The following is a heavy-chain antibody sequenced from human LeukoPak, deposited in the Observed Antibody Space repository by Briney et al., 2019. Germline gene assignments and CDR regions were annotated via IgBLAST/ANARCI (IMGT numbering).Heavy chain of an antibody. CDR3: ARDTVVIAVAGWRDNWYFDL. V-gene: IGHV1-69*13. CDR1: GGTFSSYA. J-gene: IGHJ2*01. CDR2: IIPIFGTA. Sequence: SVNVSCKASGGTFSSYAISGVRQAPGQGREWMGGIIPIFGTANYAQKFQGRVTITADESTSTAYMELSSLRSEDRAVYYCARDTVVIAVAGWRDNWYFDLWGRGTLVTVSS. D-gene: IGHD6-19*01.